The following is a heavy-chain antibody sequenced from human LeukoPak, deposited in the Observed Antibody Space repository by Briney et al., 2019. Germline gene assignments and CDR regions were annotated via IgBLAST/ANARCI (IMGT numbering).Heavy chain of an antibody. CDR3: AKADSSGYSSSWPRPDH. Sequence: GGSLRLSCTASGFTFSSYSMNWVRQAPGKGLEWISFISGSSGAIYYADSVKGRFTISRDNSKNTLYLQMNSLRDEDTAVYYCAKADSSGYSSSWPRPDHWGQGTLVTVSS. CDR2: ISGSSGAI. D-gene: IGHD6-13*01. J-gene: IGHJ4*02. CDR1: GFTFSSYS. V-gene: IGHV3-48*02.